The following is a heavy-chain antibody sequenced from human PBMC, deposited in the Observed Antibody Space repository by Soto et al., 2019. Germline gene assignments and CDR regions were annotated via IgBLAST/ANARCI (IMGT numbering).Heavy chain of an antibody. J-gene: IGHJ4*02. CDR1: GFTFSGSA. D-gene: IGHD1-26*01. CDR2: IRSKANSYAT. CDR3: TRGWEFDY. V-gene: IGHV3-73*02. Sequence: EVQLVESGGGLVQPGGSLKLSCAASGFTFSGSAMHWVRQASGKGLEWVGRIRSKANSYATAYAASVKGRFTISRDDSKNTAYLQMNSLKTEDTAVYYCTRGWEFDYWGQGTLVTVSS.